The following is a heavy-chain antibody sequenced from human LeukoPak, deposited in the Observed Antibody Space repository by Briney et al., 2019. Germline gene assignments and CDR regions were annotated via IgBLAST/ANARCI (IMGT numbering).Heavy chain of an antibody. D-gene: IGHD6-13*01. Sequence: SETLSLTCAVYGGSFSGYYWSWIRQPPGKGLEWIGEINHSGSTNYNPSLKSRVTISVDTSKNQFSLKLSSVTAADTAVYYCASSDRNTYSSSFFYWGQGTLVTVSS. CDR2: INHSGST. J-gene: IGHJ4*02. CDR3: ASSDRNTYSSSFFY. V-gene: IGHV4-34*01. CDR1: GGSFSGYY.